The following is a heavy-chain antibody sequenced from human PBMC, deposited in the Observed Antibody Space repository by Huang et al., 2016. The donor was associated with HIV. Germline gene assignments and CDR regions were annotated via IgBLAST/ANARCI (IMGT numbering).Heavy chain of an antibody. CDR1: GDFISSTTYY. V-gene: IGHV4-39*01. J-gene: IGHJ4*02. D-gene: IGHD6-13*01. Sequence: QLQLQESGPGQVKPSETLSLTCTVSGDFISSTTYYWGWIRQSPGKGLEWVGGVYQGGRTNYNPSLKSRVTLSVDTARNQFSLRLNSVTAADTAVYYCASQHIGAAATWFWGRGTQVAVSS. CDR2: VYQGGRT. CDR3: ASQHIGAAATWF.